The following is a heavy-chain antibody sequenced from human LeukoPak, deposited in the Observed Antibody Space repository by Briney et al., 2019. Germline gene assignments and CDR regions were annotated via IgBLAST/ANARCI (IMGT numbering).Heavy chain of an antibody. CDR3: ARQGHYEAFDI. Sequence: SETLSLTCTVSGGSISSSSYYWGWIRQPPGKGLEWIGSIYYSGSTYYNPSLKSRVTISVDTSKNQFSLKLSSVTAADTVVYYCARQGHYEAFDIWGQGTMVTVSS. J-gene: IGHJ3*02. CDR1: GGSISSSSYY. CDR2: IYYSGST. V-gene: IGHV4-39*01.